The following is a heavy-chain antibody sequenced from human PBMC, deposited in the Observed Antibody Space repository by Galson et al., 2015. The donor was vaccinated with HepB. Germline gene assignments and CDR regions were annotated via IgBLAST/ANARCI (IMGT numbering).Heavy chain of an antibody. Sequence: SVKVSCKASGYTFTSYDINWVRQATGQGLEWMGWMNPNSGNTGYAQKFQGRVTMTRNTSISTAYMELSSLRSEDTAVYYCARVPTLYDYIWGGWGVGRYYYYYMDVWGKGPRSPSP. CDR1: GYTFTSYD. V-gene: IGHV1-8*01. CDR2: MNPNSGNT. D-gene: IGHD3-16*01. J-gene: IGHJ6*03. CDR3: ARVPTLYDYIWGGWGVGRYYYYYMDV.